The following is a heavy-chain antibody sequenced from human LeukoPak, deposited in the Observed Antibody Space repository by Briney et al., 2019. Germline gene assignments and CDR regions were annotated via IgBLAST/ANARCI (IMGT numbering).Heavy chain of an antibody. CDR2: ISWNSGSI. CDR1: GFTLYDYA. J-gene: IGHJ4*02. V-gene: IGHV3-9*01. Sequence: PGGSLRLSCAASGFTLYDYAMHWVRQAPGKGLEWVSGISWNSGSIAYADSVKGRFTISRDNAKNSLYLQMNSLRAEDTALYYCAKDKYSSSSYALFDYWGQGTLVTVSS. D-gene: IGHD6-6*01. CDR3: AKDKYSSSSYALFDY.